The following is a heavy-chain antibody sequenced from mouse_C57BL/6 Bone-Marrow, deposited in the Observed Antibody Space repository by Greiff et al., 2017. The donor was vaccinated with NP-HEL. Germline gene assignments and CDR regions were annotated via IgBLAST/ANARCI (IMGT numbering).Heavy chain of an antibody. CDR1: GFTFNTYA. D-gene: IGHD1-1*01. J-gene: IGHJ4*01. V-gene: IGHV10-3*01. Sequence: EVQRVESGGGLVQPKGSLKLSCAASGFTFNTYAMHWVRQAPGKGLEWVARIRSKSSNYATYYADSVKDRFTISRDDSQSMLYLQMNNLKTEDTAMYYCVRRDYYYYGSSYRDYYAMDYWGQGTSVTVSS. CDR2: IRSKSSNYAT. CDR3: VRRDYYYYGSSYRDYYAMDY.